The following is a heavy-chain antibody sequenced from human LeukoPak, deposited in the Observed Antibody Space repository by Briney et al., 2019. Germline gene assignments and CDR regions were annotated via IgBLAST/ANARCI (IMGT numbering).Heavy chain of an antibody. Sequence: SETLSLTCTVSGYSISSGYYWGWIRQPPVKGLEWIGSIYHSGSTYYNPSLKSRVTISVDTSKNQFSLKLSSVTAADTAVYYCARRDAYDSHWMFDPWGQGTLVTVSS. CDR1: GYSISSGYY. V-gene: IGHV4-38-2*02. CDR2: IYHSGST. CDR3: ARRDAYDSHWMFDP. J-gene: IGHJ5*02. D-gene: IGHD3-22*01.